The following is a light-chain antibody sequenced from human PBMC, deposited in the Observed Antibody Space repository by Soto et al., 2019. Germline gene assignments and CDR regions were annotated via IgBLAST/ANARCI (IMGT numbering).Light chain of an antibody. CDR3: QQYNSYGT. Sequence: DIQMTQSPSTLSASVGDRVTITCRASQSISSWLAWYQQKPGKAPKLLIYKASSLKSGVPSRFSGSGSGTEFTLTISSLQPDDFETYYCQQYNSYGTFGQGTKVEIK. V-gene: IGKV1-5*03. CDR1: QSISSW. J-gene: IGKJ1*01. CDR2: KAS.